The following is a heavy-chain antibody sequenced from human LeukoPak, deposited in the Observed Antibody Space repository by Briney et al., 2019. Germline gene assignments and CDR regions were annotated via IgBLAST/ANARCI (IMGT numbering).Heavy chain of an antibody. J-gene: IGHJ4*02. CDR1: GGSVISSSYY. CDR2: IYYSGST. V-gene: IGHV4-39*01. Sequence: SETLSLTCTVSGGSVISSSYYWGWIRQPPGKGLGWIGSIYYSGSTYFNPSLKSRVTISVDTSKNQFSLKLSSVTAADTAVYYCAGGGVVVVAATAYDYWGQGTLVTVSS. D-gene: IGHD2-15*01. CDR3: AGGGVVVVAATAYDY.